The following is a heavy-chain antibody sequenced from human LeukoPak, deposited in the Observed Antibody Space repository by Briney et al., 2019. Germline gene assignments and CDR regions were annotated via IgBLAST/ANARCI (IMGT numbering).Heavy chain of an antibody. V-gene: IGHV1-18*01. Sequence: GASVKVSCKASGYTFTSYGISRVRQAPGQGLEWMGWISAYNGKTYQARVTMTTDTSTTTAYMELRSLRSDDTAVYYCAKDRGWQYADYETVAVEHWGQGTLVTVSS. CDR3: AKDRGWQYADYETVAVEH. D-gene: IGHD4-17*01. CDR2: ISAYNGKT. CDR1: GYTFTSYG. J-gene: IGHJ4*02.